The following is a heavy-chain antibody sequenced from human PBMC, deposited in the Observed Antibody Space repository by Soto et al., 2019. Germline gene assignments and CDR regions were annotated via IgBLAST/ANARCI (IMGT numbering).Heavy chain of an antibody. CDR2: ISYDGSNK. D-gene: IGHD3-3*01. J-gene: IGHJ3*02. Sequence: GGSLRLSCAASGFTFSSYGMHWVRQAPGKGLEWVAVISYDGSNKYYADSVKGRFTISRDNSKNTLYLQMNSLRAEDTAVYYCAKDWPHWTIFGVVIEGAFDIWGQGTRVTVAS. V-gene: IGHV3-30*18. CDR3: AKDWPHWTIFGVVIEGAFDI. CDR1: GFTFSSYG.